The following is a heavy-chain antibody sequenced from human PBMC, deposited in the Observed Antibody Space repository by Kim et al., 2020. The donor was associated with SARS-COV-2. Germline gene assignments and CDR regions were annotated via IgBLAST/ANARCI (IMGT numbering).Heavy chain of an antibody. J-gene: IGHJ4*02. CDR1: GDRVSSNIGA. Sequence: SQTLSLPCAISGDRVSSNIGAWNWIRQSPSRGLEWLGRTYYRSKWYNDYAESVKSRITFSPDTSKNQFSLQLNSVTPEDTAVYFCTSGWALNYWGQGTLVTVSS. V-gene: IGHV6-1*01. CDR3: TSGWALNY. CDR2: TYYRSKWYN. D-gene: IGHD1-26*01.